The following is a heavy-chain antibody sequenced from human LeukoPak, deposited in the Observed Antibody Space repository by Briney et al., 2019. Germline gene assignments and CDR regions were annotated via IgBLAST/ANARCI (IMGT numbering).Heavy chain of an antibody. CDR2: IVVGSGNT. CDR3: AAELRDAFDI. J-gene: IGHJ3*02. V-gene: IGHV1-58*02. CDR1: GSTFTSSA. Sequence: GASVKVSCKASGSTFTSSAMQWVRQARGQRLEWIGWIVVGSGNTDYAQKFQERVTITRDMSTSTAYMELSSLRSEDTAVYYCAAELRDAFDIWGQGTKVTVSS.